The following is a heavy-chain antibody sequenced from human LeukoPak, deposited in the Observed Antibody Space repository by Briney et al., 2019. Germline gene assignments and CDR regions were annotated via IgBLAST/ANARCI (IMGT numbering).Heavy chain of an antibody. D-gene: IGHD5-18*01. V-gene: IGHV1-2*02. CDR1: GYTFTGYY. CDR2: INPNSGGT. J-gene: IGHJ4*02. Sequence: ASVTVSFKASGYTFTGYYMHWVRQAPGQGREWMGWINPNSGGTNYAQKFQGRVTMTRDTSISTAYMELSRLRSDDTAVYYCARDTATGGHDYWGQGTLVTVSS. CDR3: ARDTATGGHDY.